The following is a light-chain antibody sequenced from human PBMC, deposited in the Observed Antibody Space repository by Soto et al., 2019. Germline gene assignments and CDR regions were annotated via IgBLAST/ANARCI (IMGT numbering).Light chain of an antibody. Sequence: EIVLTQSPGTLALSPGERVTLSCRASQSVGNNYLAWYQQRPGQAPRVLIYGASIRATGFPDRFSGSGSGTEFALTISRLDPEDFAVYYCQQYDSRSPWTFGQGTKVEVK. J-gene: IGKJ1*01. V-gene: IGKV3-20*01. CDR3: QQYDSRSPWT. CDR2: GAS. CDR1: QSVGNNY.